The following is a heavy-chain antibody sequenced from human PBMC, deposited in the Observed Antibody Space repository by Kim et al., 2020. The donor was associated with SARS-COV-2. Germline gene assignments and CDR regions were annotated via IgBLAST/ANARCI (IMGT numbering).Heavy chain of an antibody. CDR1: GFTFSSYG. V-gene: IGHV3-23*03. Sequence: GGSLRLSCAASGFTFSSYGMHWVRQAPGKGLEWVSVISSGGSSTNYADSVKGRFTISRDNSKNTLYLQMNSLRAEDTAVYYCAYGSESSDAFDIWGQGTMVTVSS. CDR3: AYGSESSDAFDI. CDR2: ISSGGSST. D-gene: IGHD3-10*01. J-gene: IGHJ3*02.